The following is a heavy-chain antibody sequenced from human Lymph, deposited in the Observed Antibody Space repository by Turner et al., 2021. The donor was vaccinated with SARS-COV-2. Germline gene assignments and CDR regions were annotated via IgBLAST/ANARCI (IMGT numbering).Heavy chain of an antibody. CDR3: ARHQGSTSGYDHGMNV. V-gene: IGHV4-59*08. CDR1: GVSISSQS. Sequence: QVQLQESGPGLVRPSVTLSLTCTVSGVSISSQSWSWIRQSPGRGLEWIGYFFKIGSIDYNPTLRSRVTISVDTSKNQLSLNLISMTAADTAVYYCARHQGSTSGYDHGMNVWGQGTAVIVSS. D-gene: IGHD1-1*01. CDR2: FFKIGSI. J-gene: IGHJ6*02.